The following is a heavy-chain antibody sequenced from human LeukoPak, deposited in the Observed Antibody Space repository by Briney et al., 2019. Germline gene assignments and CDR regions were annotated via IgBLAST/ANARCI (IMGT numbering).Heavy chain of an antibody. J-gene: IGHJ3*02. V-gene: IGHV3-11*01. D-gene: IGHD3-10*01. CDR3: ASSKRSGRYAFDI. Sequence: GGSLRLSCAASGFTFSGYYMSWIRQAPGKGLEWVSYISSSGSTIYYADSVKGRFTISRDNAKNSLYLQMNSLRAEDTAVYYCASSKRSGRYAFDIWGQGTMVTVSS. CDR1: GFTFSGYY. CDR2: ISSSGSTI.